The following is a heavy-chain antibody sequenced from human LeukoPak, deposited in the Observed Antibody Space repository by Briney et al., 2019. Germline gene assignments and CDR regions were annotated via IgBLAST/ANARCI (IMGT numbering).Heavy chain of an antibody. Sequence: GGSLRLSCAASGFTFSDYYMSWIRQAPGKGLEWVSYISSSGSTLYYADSVKGRFTISRDNAKNSLYLQMNSLRAEDTAVYYCARASSSWYYFDYWGQGTLVTVSS. J-gene: IGHJ4*02. CDR1: GFTFSDYY. V-gene: IGHV3-11*01. CDR2: ISSSGSTL. CDR3: ARASSSWYYFDY. D-gene: IGHD6-13*01.